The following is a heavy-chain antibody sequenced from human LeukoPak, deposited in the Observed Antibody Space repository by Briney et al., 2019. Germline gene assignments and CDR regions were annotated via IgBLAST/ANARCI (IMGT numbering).Heavy chain of an antibody. CDR1: GFTFSSYA. D-gene: IGHD3-10*01. Sequence: GGSLRLSCAASGFTFSSYAMSWVRQAPGKGLEWVTAISGSGGSTYYADSVKGRFTISRDNSKNTLYLQMNSLRAEDTAVYYCAKSRTSGSYRAFDYWGQGTLVTVSS. CDR2: ISGSGGST. V-gene: IGHV3-23*01. CDR3: AKSRTSGSYRAFDY. J-gene: IGHJ4*02.